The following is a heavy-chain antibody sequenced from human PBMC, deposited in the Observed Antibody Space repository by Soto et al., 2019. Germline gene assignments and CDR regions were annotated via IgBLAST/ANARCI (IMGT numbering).Heavy chain of an antibody. CDR2: INTKNGNT. J-gene: IGHJ4*02. CDR3: ARDQAPYSNGWYY. V-gene: IGHV1-18*01. Sequence: QIYLVQSGAEVKKPGASVKVSCKASGYTFTSYGTTWVLQPPGHGLEWMGWINTKNGNTHYAQKLQGRVTMTTDTSTTTAYMELRSLRTDVTAVYFCARDQAPYSNGWYYWGQGTLVTVSS. D-gene: IGHD6-19*01. CDR1: GYTFTSYG.